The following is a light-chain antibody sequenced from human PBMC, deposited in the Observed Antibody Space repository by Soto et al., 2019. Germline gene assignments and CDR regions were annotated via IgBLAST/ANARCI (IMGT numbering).Light chain of an antibody. Sequence: EIVLTQSPATLSLSPGERATLSCRASESVNNCLAWYQQKPGQAPRLLIYETSNRATGIPARFGGSGSGTDFTLTISSLEPEDFAVYYCQLRGTWHPYIFGQGTRLEI. CDR3: QLRGTWHPYI. CDR2: ETS. CDR1: ESVNNC. V-gene: IGKV3-11*01. J-gene: IGKJ2*01.